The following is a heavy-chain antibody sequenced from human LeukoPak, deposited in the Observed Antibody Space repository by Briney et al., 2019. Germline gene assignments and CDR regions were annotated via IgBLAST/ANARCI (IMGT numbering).Heavy chain of an antibody. V-gene: IGHV3-23*01. Sequence: QPGGSLRLSCAASGFTFGSYAMSWVRQAPGKGLEWVSGISGSDGSTYYADSVKGRFTISRDYSKNTLYVQMNSLRAEDTAVYYCAKARGFCSGGSCYNPFDPWGQGTLVTVSS. CDR3: AKARGFCSGGSCYNPFDP. CDR2: ISGSDGST. CDR1: GFTFGSYA. J-gene: IGHJ5*02. D-gene: IGHD2-15*01.